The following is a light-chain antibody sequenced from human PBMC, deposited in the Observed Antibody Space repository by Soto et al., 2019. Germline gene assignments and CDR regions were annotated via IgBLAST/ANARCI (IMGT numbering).Light chain of an antibody. CDR1: SSNIGSNT. Sequence: QSALTQPPSASATPGQRVTISCSGSSSNIGSNTVNWYQQLPGTAPKLLIYKSNQRPSGVPDRFSGSKSGTSASLAISGLQSEDEADYYCAAWDDSLNGRVFGGGTK. J-gene: IGLJ3*02. CDR3: AAWDDSLNGRV. V-gene: IGLV1-44*01. CDR2: KSN.